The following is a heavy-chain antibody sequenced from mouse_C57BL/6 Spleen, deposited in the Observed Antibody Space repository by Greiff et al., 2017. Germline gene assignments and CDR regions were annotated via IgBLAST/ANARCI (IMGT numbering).Heavy chain of an antibody. J-gene: IGHJ3*01. V-gene: IGHV1-82*01. CDR1: GYAFSSSW. D-gene: IGHD2-12*01. Sequence: QVQLQQSGPELVKPGASVKISCKASGYAFSSSWMNWVKQRPGKGLEWIGRIYPGDGDTNYNGKFKGKATLTADKSSSTAYMQLSSLTSGDSAVYFGASRSYDRAFAYWGQGTLVTVSA. CDR2: IYPGDGDT. CDR3: ASRSYDRAFAY.